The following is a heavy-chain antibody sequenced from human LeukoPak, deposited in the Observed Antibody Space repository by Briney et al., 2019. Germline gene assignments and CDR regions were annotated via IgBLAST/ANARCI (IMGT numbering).Heavy chain of an antibody. D-gene: IGHD3-22*01. V-gene: IGHV4-59*01. CDR2: IYYSGST. Sequence: SETLSLTCTVSGGSISGYYWSWTRQLPGKGLEWIGYIYYSGSTNYNPSLKSRVTISVDTSKNQFSLKLSSVTAADTAVYYCARVHYYDGGGFDYWGQGTLVTVSS. J-gene: IGHJ4*02. CDR1: GGSISGYY. CDR3: ARVHYYDGGGFDY.